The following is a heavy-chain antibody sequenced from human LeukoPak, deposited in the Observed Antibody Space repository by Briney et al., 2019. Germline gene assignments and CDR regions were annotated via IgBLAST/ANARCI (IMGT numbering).Heavy chain of an antibody. CDR2: MSSSGKTL. D-gene: IGHD2-2*01. J-gene: IGHJ4*02. CDR1: GFTFRSYE. CDR3: ARVTKYHIDY. Sequence: PGGSLRLSYAASGFTFRSYEMNWVRHAPGKGPEWLSYMSSSGKTLYYADSVMGRFTISRDNAKDSLYLQMNSLRGEDTAVYYCARVTKYHIDYWGQGTQVTVSS. V-gene: IGHV3-48*03.